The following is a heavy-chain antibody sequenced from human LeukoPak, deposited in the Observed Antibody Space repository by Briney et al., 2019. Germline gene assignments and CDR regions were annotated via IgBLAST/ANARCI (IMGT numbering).Heavy chain of an antibody. CDR2: LRYDGSTK. D-gene: IGHD2-21*01. Sequence: PGGSLRLSCEASGFIFSSFGMYWVRQAPGKGLEWVAYLRYDGSTKHYADPVKGRFTISRDNSKNTLYLQMNSLRAEDTALYYCAKPMGGDPPRPFDYWGQGTLVNVSS. CDR1: GFIFSSFG. CDR3: AKPMGGDPPRPFDY. V-gene: IGHV3-30*02. J-gene: IGHJ4*02.